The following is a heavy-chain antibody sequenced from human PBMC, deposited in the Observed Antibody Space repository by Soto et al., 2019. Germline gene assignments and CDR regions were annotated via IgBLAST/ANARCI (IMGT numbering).Heavy chain of an antibody. CDR2: ISDLGGST. J-gene: IGHJ4*02. CDR1: GFTFSRYA. V-gene: IGHV3-23*01. D-gene: IGHD6-13*01. Sequence: EVQLLESGGGLVQPGGSLRLSCTASGFTFSRYAMVWVRQAPGKGLEWVSTISDLGGSTYYADSMKGRFTISRDNSKNTLHLQMNGLRAEDTAIYYCAKDPIAAAGYFDCWGQGTLVAVSS. CDR3: AKDPIAAAGYFDC.